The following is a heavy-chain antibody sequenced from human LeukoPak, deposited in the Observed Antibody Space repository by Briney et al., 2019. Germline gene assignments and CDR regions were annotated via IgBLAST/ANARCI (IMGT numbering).Heavy chain of an antibody. J-gene: IGHJ6*02. CDR3: ASVSGRGYYYYGMDV. CDR1: GFTFSSYW. CDR2: IKQDGSEK. D-gene: IGHD3-16*01. V-gene: IGHV3-7*01. Sequence: GGSLRLSCAASGFTFSSYWMSWVRQAPGKGLEWVANIKQDGSEKYYVDSVKGRFTISRDNAKNSLYLQMNSLRAEDTAVYYCASVSGRGYYYYGMDVWGQGTTVTVSS.